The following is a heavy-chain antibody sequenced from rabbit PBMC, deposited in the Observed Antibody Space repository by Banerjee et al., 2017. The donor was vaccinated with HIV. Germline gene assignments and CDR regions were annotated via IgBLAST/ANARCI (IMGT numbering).Heavy chain of an antibody. D-gene: IGHD7-1*01. CDR2: IYTGSSGST. CDR1: GFSFSSSYY. CDR3: ARRADYAGYGYNL. Sequence: QSLEESGGDLVKPGASLTLTCTASGFSFSSSYYMCWVRQAPGKGPEWIACIYTGSSGSTDYASWVKGRFTISRDNAQNTVFLQMTSLTAADTATYFCARRADYAGYGYNLWGPGTLVTVS. V-gene: IGHV1S40*01. J-gene: IGHJ4*01.